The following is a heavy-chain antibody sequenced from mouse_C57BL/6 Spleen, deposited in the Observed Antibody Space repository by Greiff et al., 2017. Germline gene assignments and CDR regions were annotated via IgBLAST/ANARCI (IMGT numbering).Heavy chain of an antibody. CDR1: GYTFTSYW. CDR2: IDPSDSYT. D-gene: IGHD1-1*01. J-gene: IGHJ3*01. Sequence: QVQLQQPGAELVKPGASVKLSCKASGYTFTSYWMQWVKQRPGQGLEWIGEIDPSDSYTNYNQKFKGKATLPVDTSSSTAYMQLSSLTSEDSAVYYCARRDYYGSSYGCAYWGQGTLVTVSA. V-gene: IGHV1-50*01. CDR3: ARRDYYGSSYGCAY.